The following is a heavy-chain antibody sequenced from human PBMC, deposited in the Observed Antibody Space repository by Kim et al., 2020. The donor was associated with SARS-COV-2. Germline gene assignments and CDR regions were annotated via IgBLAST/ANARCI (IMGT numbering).Heavy chain of an antibody. CDR3: AKGDMGAIHSFNWFDP. D-gene: IGHD1-26*01. CDR2: ISWNSGSI. J-gene: IGHJ5*02. V-gene: IGHV3-9*01. Sequence: GGSLRLSCAASGFTFDDYAMHWVRQAPGKGLEWVSGISWNSGSIGYADSVKGRFTISRDNAKNSLYLQMNSLRAEDTALYYCAKGDMGAIHSFNWFDPWGQGTLVTVFS. CDR1: GFTFDDYA.